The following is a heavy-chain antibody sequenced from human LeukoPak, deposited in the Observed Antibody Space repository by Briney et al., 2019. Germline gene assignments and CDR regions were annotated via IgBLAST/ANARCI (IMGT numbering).Heavy chain of an antibody. Sequence: SVKVSCKASGGTFTSYAISWVRQAPGQGLEWMGGIIPIFGTANYAQKFQGRVTITSDKSTSTAYMELSSLRSEDTAVYYCARGTPYYDSMNWFDPWGQGTLVTVSS. J-gene: IGHJ5*02. CDR3: ARGTPYYDSMNWFDP. V-gene: IGHV1-69*06. CDR2: IIPIFGTA. D-gene: IGHD3-22*01. CDR1: GGTFTSYA.